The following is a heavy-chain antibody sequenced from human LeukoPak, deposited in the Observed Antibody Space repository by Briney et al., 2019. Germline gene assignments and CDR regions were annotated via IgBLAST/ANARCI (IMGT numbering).Heavy chain of an antibody. Sequence: PSETLSLTCTVSGGSISSYYWSWIRQPPGKGLEWIGYIYYSGSTNYNPSLKSRVTISVDTSKNQFSLKLSSVTAADTAVYYCARGRGGGGSSNNWLDPWGQGSLVIVSS. CDR2: IYYSGST. V-gene: IGHV4-59*01. CDR1: GGSISSYY. CDR3: ARGRGGGGSSNNWLDP. D-gene: IGHD2-15*01. J-gene: IGHJ5*02.